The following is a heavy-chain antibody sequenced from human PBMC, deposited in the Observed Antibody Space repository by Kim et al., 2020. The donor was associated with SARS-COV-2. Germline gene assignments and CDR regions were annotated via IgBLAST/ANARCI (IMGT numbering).Heavy chain of an antibody. CDR2: ISSSGSTI. CDR1: GFTFSSYE. Sequence: GGSLRLSCAASGFTFSSYEMNWVRQAPGKGLEWVSYISSSGSTIYYADSVKGRFTISRDNAKNSLYLQMNSLRAEDTAVYYCARDSFHAFDIWGQGTMVTVSS. J-gene: IGHJ3*02. V-gene: IGHV3-48*03. CDR3: ARDSFHAFDI. D-gene: IGHD3-16*02.